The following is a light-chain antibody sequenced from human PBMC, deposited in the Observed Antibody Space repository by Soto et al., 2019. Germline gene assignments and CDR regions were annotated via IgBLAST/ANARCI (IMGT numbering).Light chain of an antibody. CDR1: QGISSY. Sequence: IQLTQSPSSLSASVGDRVTITCRASQGISSYLAWYQQKPGKAPKLLIYAASTLQSGVPSRFSGSGSGTDVTLTIISRQPEDFATYYCQQLNSYPHTFGQGTKLEIK. CDR3: QQLNSYPHT. J-gene: IGKJ2*01. V-gene: IGKV1-9*01. CDR2: AAS.